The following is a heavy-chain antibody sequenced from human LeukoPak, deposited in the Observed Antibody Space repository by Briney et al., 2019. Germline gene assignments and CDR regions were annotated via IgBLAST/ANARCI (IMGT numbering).Heavy chain of an antibody. J-gene: IGHJ6*02. CDR1: GGSVSSSSFF. V-gene: IGHV4-39*07. Sequence: SETLSLTCTVSGGSVSSSSFFWGWIRQPPGKGLEWIGNIYYSGSTYYSPSLKSRVTISVDMSKNQFSLRLSSVTAADTAVYYCARVSGGSGWFYHFGMDVWGQGTTVTVSS. CDR2: IYYSGST. CDR3: ARVSGGSGWFYHFGMDV. D-gene: IGHD6-19*01.